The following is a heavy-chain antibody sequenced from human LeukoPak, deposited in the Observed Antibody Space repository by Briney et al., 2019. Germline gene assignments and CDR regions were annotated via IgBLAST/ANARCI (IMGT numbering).Heavy chain of an antibody. CDR3: TKGGLLVRDENLAHPTFDY. Sequence: ASVKVSCKASGYTFTAHYMHWVRQAPGQGLQWMGWINPNSGGTHYGQKFQGRITLTRDASISTAYMELSRLTSDDTALYYCTKGGLLVRDENLAHPTFDYWGQGTLVTVSS. D-gene: IGHD3-10*01. CDR2: INPNSGGT. CDR1: GYTFTAHY. V-gene: IGHV1-2*02. J-gene: IGHJ4*02.